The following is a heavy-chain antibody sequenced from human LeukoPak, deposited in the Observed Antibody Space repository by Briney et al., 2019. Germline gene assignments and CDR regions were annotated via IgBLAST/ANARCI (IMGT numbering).Heavy chain of an antibody. CDR3: ARQNYDEVNYYYYGLDV. V-gene: IGHV4-59*08. CDR2: IYYSGST. CDR1: GGSISSNY. D-gene: IGHD3-3*01. Sequence: SETLSLTCTVSGGSISSNYWSWIRQSPGKGLEWIGYIYYSGSTDYNPSLKSRVTISVDTSKNQFSLKLSSVTAADTAVYYCARQNYDEVNYYYYGLDVWGQGTTVTVS. J-gene: IGHJ6*02.